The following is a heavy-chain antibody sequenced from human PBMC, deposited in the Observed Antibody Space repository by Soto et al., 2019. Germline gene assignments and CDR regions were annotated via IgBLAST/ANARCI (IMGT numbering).Heavy chain of an antibody. CDR2: INPNSGGT. Sequence: ASVKVSCKASGYTFTGYYMHWVRQAPGQGLEWMGWINPNSGGTNYAQKFQGWVTMTRDTSISTAYMELSRLRSDDTAVYYCARAGGYSYGYYYYYYMDVWGKGTTVTVSS. CDR1: GYTFTGYY. V-gene: IGHV1-2*04. CDR3: ARAGGYSYGYYYYYYMDV. D-gene: IGHD5-18*01. J-gene: IGHJ6*03.